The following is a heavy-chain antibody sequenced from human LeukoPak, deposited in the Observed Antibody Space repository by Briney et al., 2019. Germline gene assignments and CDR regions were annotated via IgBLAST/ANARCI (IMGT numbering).Heavy chain of an antibody. CDR2: ITTSGATT. D-gene: IGHD3-22*01. J-gene: IGHJ4*02. V-gene: IGHV3-23*01. CDR3: AIMHGYYDGSGYWVQ. CDR1: GFTFSSYG. Sequence: GGSLRLSCAASGFTFSSYGMSWVRQAPGKGLEWVSFITTSGATTSYADSVKGRFAISRDNPRNTLYMQMNSLRDEDTALYYCAIMHGYYDGSGYWVQWGQGTLVTVSS.